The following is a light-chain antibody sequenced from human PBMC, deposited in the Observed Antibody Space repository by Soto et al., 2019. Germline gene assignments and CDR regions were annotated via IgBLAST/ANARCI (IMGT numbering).Light chain of an antibody. CDR1: SRDIGGYDF. CDR3: SSDSDTNIGV. Sequence: SALTQPPSASGSPGQAVTISCTGTSRDIGGYDFVSWYQVRPGEAPQLIIYNVNGRPSGVRRRFSGSKSGNPASLTASGLLAVGEADYYCSSDSDTNIGVFGAGTKVTVL. J-gene: IGLJ1*01. V-gene: IGLV2-8*01. CDR2: NVN.